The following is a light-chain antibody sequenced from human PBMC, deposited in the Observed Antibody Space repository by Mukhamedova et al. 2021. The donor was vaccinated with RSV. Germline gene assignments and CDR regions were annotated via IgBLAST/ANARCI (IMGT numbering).Light chain of an antibody. J-gene: IGKJ4*01. CDR3: QQSYNEPFT. CDR2: TAS. V-gene: IGKV1-39*01. Sequence: WYQRRVHGKAPKLLIYTASSLYTGVPSRFSGGGSGTDFTLTISSLQREDFATYHCQQSYNEPFTFGGGTKVEVK.